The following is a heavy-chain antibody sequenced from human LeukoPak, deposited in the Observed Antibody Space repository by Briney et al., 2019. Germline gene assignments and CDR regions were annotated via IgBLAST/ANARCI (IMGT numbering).Heavy chain of an antibody. Sequence: ASVKVSCKASGYTFTGYYMHWVRQAPGQGLEWMGWIKPNGGGANFAQKFQGRVTMTRDTSISTAYMELSRLRSDDTAVYYCARLPYTMVRGVDDAFDIWGQGTMVTVSS. CDR2: IKPNGGGA. J-gene: IGHJ3*02. V-gene: IGHV1-2*02. D-gene: IGHD3-10*01. CDR3: ARLPYTMVRGVDDAFDI. CDR1: GYTFTGYY.